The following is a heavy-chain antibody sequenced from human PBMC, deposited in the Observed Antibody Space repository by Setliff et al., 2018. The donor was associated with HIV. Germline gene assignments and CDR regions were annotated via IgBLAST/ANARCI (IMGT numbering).Heavy chain of an antibody. Sequence: GGSLRLSCAASGFTFSSYEMNWVRQAPGKGLEWVSYISSSDNTLHYADSVRGRFTISRDNAKNSLYLQMNSLRAEDTAVYYCARGEPTILIEPAASFDHWGQGTLVTVSS. CDR2: ISSSDNTL. CDR3: ARGEPTILIEPAASFDH. D-gene: IGHD2-2*01. CDR1: GFTFSSYE. J-gene: IGHJ4*02. V-gene: IGHV3-48*03.